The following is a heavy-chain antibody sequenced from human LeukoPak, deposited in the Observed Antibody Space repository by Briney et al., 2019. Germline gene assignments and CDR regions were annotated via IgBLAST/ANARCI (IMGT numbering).Heavy chain of an antibody. CDR2: ISGSGGSA. D-gene: IGHD6-13*01. CDR3: AKGRSSSWYYYYMDV. V-gene: IGHV3-23*01. J-gene: IGHJ6*03. Sequence: GGSLRLSWAASGFTFSSYAMSWVRQAPGKGLEWVSAISGSGGSAYYADSVKCRFTISRDNSKNTLYLQMNSLRAEDTAVYYCAKGRSSSWYYYYMDVWGKGTTVTVSS. CDR1: GFTFSSYA.